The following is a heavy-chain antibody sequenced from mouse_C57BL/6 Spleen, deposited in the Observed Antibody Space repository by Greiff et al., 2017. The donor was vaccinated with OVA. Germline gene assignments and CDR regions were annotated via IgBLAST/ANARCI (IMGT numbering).Heavy chain of an antibody. Sequence: VMLVESGGGLVKPGGSLKLSCAASGFTFSDYGMHWVRQAPEKGLEWVAYISSGSSTIYYADTVKGRFTISRDNAKNTLFLQMTSLRSEDTAMYYCARREYPGGCAYWGQGTLVTVSA. CDR3: ARREYPGGCAY. V-gene: IGHV5-17*01. D-gene: IGHD5-2*01. CDR1: GFTFSDYG. CDR2: ISSGSSTI. J-gene: IGHJ3*01.